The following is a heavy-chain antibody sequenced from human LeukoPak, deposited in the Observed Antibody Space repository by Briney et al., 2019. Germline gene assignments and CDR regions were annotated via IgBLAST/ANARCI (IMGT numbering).Heavy chain of an antibody. V-gene: IGHV3-33*01. CDR2: AWANGVVQ. CDR1: GFTFSNYG. J-gene: IGHJ4*02. Sequence: GGSLRLSCAASGFTFSNYGMHWVRQAPGKGLEWVAVAWANGVVQYYADSVRGRFTFSRDNSKNMLFLEMNSLSAEDTAVYYCARQTDNWNDVGQVDYWGQGTLVTVSS. CDR3: ARQTDNWNDVGQVDY. D-gene: IGHD1-20*01.